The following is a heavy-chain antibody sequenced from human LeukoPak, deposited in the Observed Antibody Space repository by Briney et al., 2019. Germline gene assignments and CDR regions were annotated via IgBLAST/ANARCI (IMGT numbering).Heavy chain of an antibody. J-gene: IGHJ5*02. CDR1: GFTFNRNV. CDR3: ARDNPIGWGRPDWFDP. V-gene: IGHV4-59*01. CDR2: IYYSGST. D-gene: IGHD7-27*01. Sequence: GSLRLSCATSGFTFNRNVMSWVRQPPGKGLEWIGYIYYSGSTNYNPSLKSRVTISVDTSKNQFSLKLSSVTAADTAVYYCARDNPIGWGRPDWFDPWGQGTLVTVSP.